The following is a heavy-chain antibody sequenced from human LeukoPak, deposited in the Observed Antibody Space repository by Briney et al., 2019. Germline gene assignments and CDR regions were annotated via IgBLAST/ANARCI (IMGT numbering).Heavy chain of an antibody. D-gene: IGHD2-21*02. CDR3: ARLGGGGDPAIQSAAGY. Sequence: GGSLRLSCAASGFTFVGSGMHWVRQAPGKGLEWVAFIRYDGSNKSYAASVKGRFTISRDNSKNTLYLQMNSLRAEDTAVYYCARLGGGGDPAIQSAAGYWGQGTLVTVSS. V-gene: IGHV3-30*02. J-gene: IGHJ4*02. CDR1: GFTFVGSG. CDR2: IRYDGSNK.